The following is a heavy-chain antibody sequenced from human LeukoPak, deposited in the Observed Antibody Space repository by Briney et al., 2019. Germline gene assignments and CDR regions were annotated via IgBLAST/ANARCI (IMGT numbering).Heavy chain of an antibody. CDR1: GGSISSGSYY. Sequence: SETLSLTCTVSGGSISSGSYYWGWIRQSPGKGLEWIGSIHYSGSTYYNLSLKSRVTISVDTSKNQFSLKVKSVNAAGTAVYYCARAWPDSSGQSPWGQGTLVTVSS. V-gene: IGHV4-39*01. J-gene: IGHJ5*02. CDR2: IHYSGST. CDR3: ARAWPDSSGQSP. D-gene: IGHD3-22*01.